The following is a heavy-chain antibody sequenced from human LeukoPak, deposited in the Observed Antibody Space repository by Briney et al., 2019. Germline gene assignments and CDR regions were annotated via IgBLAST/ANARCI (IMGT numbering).Heavy chain of an antibody. CDR2: IWYDGSNK. CDR1: GFIFSSYG. Sequence: GGSLRLSCAASGFIFSSYGMHWVRQAPGKGLEWVAIIWYDGSNKYYVDSVKGRFTISRDNSKNTLYLQMNSLRAEDTAVYYCARDPPGITMIGYYFDYWGQGTLVTVSS. J-gene: IGHJ4*02. CDR3: ARDPPGITMIGYYFDY. D-gene: IGHD3-22*01. V-gene: IGHV3-33*01.